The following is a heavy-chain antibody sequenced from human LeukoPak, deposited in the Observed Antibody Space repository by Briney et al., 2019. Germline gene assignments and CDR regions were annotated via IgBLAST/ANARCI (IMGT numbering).Heavy chain of an antibody. CDR2: ISSGTSTM. J-gene: IGHJ3*01. CDR3: TRLGDYGGANAFDV. V-gene: IGHV3-48*02. D-gene: IGHD4-17*01. CDR1: GFTFSYYT. Sequence: PGGSLRLSCAASGFTFSYYTMNWVRQAPGKGLEWVSYISSGTSTMYYADSVKGRFIISRDNAKNSLYLQMNSLRDEDTAVYYCTRLGDYGGANAFDVWGQGTVVTVSS.